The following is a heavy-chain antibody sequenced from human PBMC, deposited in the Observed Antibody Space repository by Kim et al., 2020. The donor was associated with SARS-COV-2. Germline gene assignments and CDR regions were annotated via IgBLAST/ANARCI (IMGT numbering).Heavy chain of an antibody. V-gene: IGHV4-38-2*02. CDR2: IYHSGST. Sequence: SETLSLTCTVSGYSISSGYYWGWIRQPPGKGLEWIGSIYHSGSTYYNPSLKSRVTISVDTSKNQFSLKLSSVTATDTAVYYCARALSIQLWYGDYWGQGTLVTVSS. D-gene: IGHD5-18*01. CDR3: ARALSIQLWYGDY. CDR1: GYSISSGYY. J-gene: IGHJ4*02.